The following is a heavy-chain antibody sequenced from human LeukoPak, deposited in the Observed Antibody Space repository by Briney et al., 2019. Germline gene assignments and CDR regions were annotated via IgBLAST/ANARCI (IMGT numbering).Heavy chain of an antibody. CDR2: ISSSGSTI. V-gene: IGHV3-48*03. CDR3: AKWLRVATTYFDY. Sequence: AGGSLRLSCAASGFTFSSYEMNWVRQAPGKGLEWVSYISSSGSTIYYADSVKGRFTISRDNSKNTLYLQMNSLGAEDTAVYYCAKWLRVATTYFDYWGQGTLVTVSS. D-gene: IGHD5-24*01. CDR1: GFTFSSYE. J-gene: IGHJ4*02.